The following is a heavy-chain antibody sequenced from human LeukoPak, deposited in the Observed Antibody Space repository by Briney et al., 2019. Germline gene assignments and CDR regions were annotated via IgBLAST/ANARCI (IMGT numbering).Heavy chain of an antibody. CDR3: ARGYSSDN. CDR2: IYSGGST. CDR1: GFTVSSNF. J-gene: IGHJ4*02. Sequence: GGSLRLSCAASGFTVSSNFMSCVRRAPGKGLEWVSVIYSGGSTYYADSVKGRFTISRDNSKNTLNLQMNSLSAEDAAVYYCARGYSSDNWGQGTLVTVSS. V-gene: IGHV3-66*01. D-gene: IGHD2-21*01.